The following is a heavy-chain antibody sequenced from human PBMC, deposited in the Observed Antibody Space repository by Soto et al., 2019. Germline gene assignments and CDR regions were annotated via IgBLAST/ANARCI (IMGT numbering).Heavy chain of an antibody. V-gene: IGHV3-74*01. CDR1: GFTFSSHW. CDR2: INSDGSST. J-gene: IGHJ4*02. CDR3: VRGAPFDY. Sequence: QPGGSLRLSCAASGFTFSSHWMHWVRQVPGRGLVWVPRINSDGSSTAYADSVKGRFTISRDNAKNTLYLQMDSLRAEDTAVYSCVRGAPFDYWGRGTLVTVSS.